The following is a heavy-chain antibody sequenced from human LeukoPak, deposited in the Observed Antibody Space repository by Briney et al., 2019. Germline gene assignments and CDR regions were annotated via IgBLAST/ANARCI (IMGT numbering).Heavy chain of an antibody. J-gene: IGHJ5*02. Sequence: SETLSLTCAVYGGSFSGYYWSWIRQPPGKGLEWIGEINHSGSTNYNPSLKSRVTISVDTSKNQFSLKLSSVTAADTAVYYCARAPYYSGQWFDPWGQGTLVTVSS. D-gene: IGHD2-21*01. CDR2: INHSGST. CDR1: GGSFSGYY. V-gene: IGHV4-34*01. CDR3: ARAPYYSGQWFDP.